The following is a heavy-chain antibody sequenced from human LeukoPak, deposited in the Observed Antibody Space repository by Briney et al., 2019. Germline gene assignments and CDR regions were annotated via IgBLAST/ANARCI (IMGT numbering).Heavy chain of an antibody. CDR1: GGSSSSYY. V-gene: IGHV4-59*08. J-gene: IGHJ4*02. D-gene: IGHD3-9*01. CDR2: ISNSGIT. CDR3: ARGLYDILAY. Sequence: ASETLSLTCTVSGGSSSSYYWSWVRQPPGKGLEWIAYISNSGITTYNPSLKSRVTISVDTSKNQFSLKLTSVTAADTAVYYCARGLYDILAYWGQGTLVTVSS.